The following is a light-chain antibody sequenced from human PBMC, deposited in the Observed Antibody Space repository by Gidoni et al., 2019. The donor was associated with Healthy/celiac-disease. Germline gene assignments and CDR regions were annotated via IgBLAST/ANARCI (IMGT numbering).Light chain of an antibody. Sequence: EIVLTQSPGTLSLSPGERATLSCRASQSVSSSYLAWYQQKPGQAPRLLIYGASSRATGLPDRFSGSGSGTDFTLTISRLEPEDFAVYYCQQYGSSRWTFGQGTQVEIK. CDR2: GAS. J-gene: IGKJ1*01. V-gene: IGKV3-20*01. CDR3: QQYGSSRWT. CDR1: QSVSSSY.